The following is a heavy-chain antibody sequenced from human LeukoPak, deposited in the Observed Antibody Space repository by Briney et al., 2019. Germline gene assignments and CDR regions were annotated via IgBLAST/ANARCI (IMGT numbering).Heavy chain of an antibody. CDR2: IYYSGST. V-gene: IGHV4-31*03. CDR3: ARERVGTMVRGVIYYYYYMDV. J-gene: IGHJ6*03. D-gene: IGHD3-10*01. CDR1: GGSISSGGYY. Sequence: PSETLSLTCTVSGGSISSGGYYWSWIRQHPGKGLEWIGYIYYSGSTYYNPSLKSRVTISVDTSKNQFSLKLSSVTAADTAVYYCARERVGTMVRGVIYYYYYMDVWGKGTTVTVSS.